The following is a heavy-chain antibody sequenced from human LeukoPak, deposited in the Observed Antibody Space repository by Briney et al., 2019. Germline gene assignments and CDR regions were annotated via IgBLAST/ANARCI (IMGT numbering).Heavy chain of an antibody. D-gene: IGHD5-18*01. V-gene: IGHV4-61*02. CDR1: GGSISSGSYY. J-gene: IGHJ6*03. Sequence: NPSETLSLTCTVSGGSISSGSYYWSWIRQPAGKGLEWIGRIYTSGSTNYNPSLKSRVTISVDTSKNQFSLKLSSVTAADTAVYYCAREDSYGPLPYYYMDVWGKGTTVTISS. CDR3: AREDSYGPLPYYYMDV. CDR2: IYTSGST.